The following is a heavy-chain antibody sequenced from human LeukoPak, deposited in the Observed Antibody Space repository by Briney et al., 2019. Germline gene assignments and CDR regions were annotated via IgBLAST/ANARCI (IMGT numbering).Heavy chain of an antibody. CDR3: ARLESSGWYLDY. Sequence: SETLSLTCTVSGGSISSNTYSWGWIRQPPGKGLEWIGSIYYSGSTYYNPSLKSRVTISVDTSKNQFSLRLSSVTATDTAVYYCARLESSGWYLDYWGQGTLVTVSS. J-gene: IGHJ4*02. V-gene: IGHV4-39*01. CDR1: GGSISSNTYS. CDR2: IYYSGST. D-gene: IGHD6-19*01.